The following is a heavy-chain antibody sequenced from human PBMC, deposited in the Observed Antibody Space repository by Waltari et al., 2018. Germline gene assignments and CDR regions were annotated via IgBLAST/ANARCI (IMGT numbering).Heavy chain of an antibody. CDR2: IDPSDSYT. CDR3: ARHLRYYYYYGVDV. V-gene: IGHV5-10-1*03. Sequence: EVQLVQSGAEVTKPGESLRISCKGSGYSFTSYWYSWVRQMPGKGLEWMGMIDPSDSYTKFSPSFQGYVTISVDKSISTAYLQWSSLGASDTAIYYCARHLRYYYYYGVDVWGQGTTVTVSS. CDR1: GYSFTSYW. J-gene: IGHJ6*02.